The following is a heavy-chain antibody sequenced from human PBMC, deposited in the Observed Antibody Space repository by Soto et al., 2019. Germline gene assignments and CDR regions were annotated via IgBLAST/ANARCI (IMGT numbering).Heavy chain of an antibody. J-gene: IGHJ4*02. CDR2: IYYSGST. CDR1: GGSISSGGYY. V-gene: IGHV4-31*03. Sequence: LSLTCTVSGGSISSGGYYWSWIRQHPGKGLEWIGYIYYSGSTYYNPSLKSRVTISVDTSKNQFSLKLSSVTAADTAVYYCARVVGDYYDCSGYPRGVYFYYWGQGTLVTVSS. D-gene: IGHD3-22*01. CDR3: ARVVGDYYDCSGYPRGVYFYY.